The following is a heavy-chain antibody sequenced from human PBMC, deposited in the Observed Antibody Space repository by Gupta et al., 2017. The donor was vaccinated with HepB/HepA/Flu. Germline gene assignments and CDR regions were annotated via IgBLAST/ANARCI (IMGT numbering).Heavy chain of an antibody. CDR3: ARDGYDFWSGTDY. J-gene: IGHJ4*02. Sequence: ELQLVESGGGLVKPGGSLRLSCAASGFTFSSYSMNWVRQAPGKGLEWVSCISTSSGYIYYADSVKGRFTISRDNAKNSLYLQMNSLRAEDTAVYYCARDGYDFWSGTDYWGQGTRVTVAA. D-gene: IGHD3-3*01. CDR1: GFTFSSYS. CDR2: ISTSSGYI. V-gene: IGHV3-21*01.